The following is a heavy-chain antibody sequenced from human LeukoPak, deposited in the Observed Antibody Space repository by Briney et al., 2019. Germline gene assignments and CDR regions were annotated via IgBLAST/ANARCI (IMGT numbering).Heavy chain of an antibody. V-gene: IGHV3-30*02. CDR1: GFIIISYG. CDR3: GKHDISSYY. J-gene: IGHJ4*02. D-gene: IGHD3-9*01. Sequence: PGGSLRLSCAVSGFIIISYGMNWVCQAPGNGLEWVAFIRPDGSDKSYAGSVKGRFTISIDNSKNTLYLQMNTLRPDDTAVYYSGKHDISSYYWGQVTLVTFSS. CDR2: IRPDGSDK.